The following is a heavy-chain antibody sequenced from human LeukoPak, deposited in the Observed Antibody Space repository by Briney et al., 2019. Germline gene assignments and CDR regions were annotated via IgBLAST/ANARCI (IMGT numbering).Heavy chain of an antibody. Sequence: GGSLRLSCAASGFTFDDYAMHWVRQAPGKGLEWVSGISWNSGSIGYADSVKGRFTISRGNAKNSLYLQMNSPRAEDTALYYCAKDSSYWELLIDYWGQGTLVTVSS. D-gene: IGHD1-26*01. CDR1: GFTFDDYA. J-gene: IGHJ4*02. CDR3: AKDSSYWELLIDY. V-gene: IGHV3-9*01. CDR2: ISWNSGSI.